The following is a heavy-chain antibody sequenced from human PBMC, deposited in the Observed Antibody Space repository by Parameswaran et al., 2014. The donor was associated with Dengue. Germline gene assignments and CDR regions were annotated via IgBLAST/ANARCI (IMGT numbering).Heavy chain of an antibody. CDR2: ISAYNGNT. D-gene: IGHD1-26*01. J-gene: IGHJ4*02. CDR3: ARDWAVGATSY. Sequence: SWVRQAPGQGLEWMGWISAYNGNTNYAQKLQGRVTMTTDTSTSTAYMELRSLRSDDTAVYYCARDWAVGATSYWGQGTLVTVSS. V-gene: IGHV1-18*01.